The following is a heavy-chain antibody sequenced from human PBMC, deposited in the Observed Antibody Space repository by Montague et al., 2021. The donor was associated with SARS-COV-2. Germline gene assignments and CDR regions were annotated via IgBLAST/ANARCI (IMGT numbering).Heavy chain of an antibody. CDR2: IYYSGST. CDR1: GGSISSYY. Sequence: SETLSLTCTVSGGSISSYYWSWIRQPPGKGLEWIGYIYYSGSTNYNLSLKSRVTISVDTSKNQFSLKLSSVTAADTAVYYCARQSGRLWGIAVAGAFDYWGQGTLVTVSS. CDR3: ARQSGRLWGIAVAGAFDY. J-gene: IGHJ4*02. V-gene: IGHV4-59*08. D-gene: IGHD6-19*01.